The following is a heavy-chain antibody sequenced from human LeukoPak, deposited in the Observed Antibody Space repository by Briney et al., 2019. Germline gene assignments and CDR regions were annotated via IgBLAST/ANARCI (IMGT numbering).Heavy chain of an antibody. J-gene: IGHJ6*02. D-gene: IGHD3-22*01. CDR2: ISSGSRYT. V-gene: IGHV3-21*04. CDR3: ARDRAGSGDYYNNPHGLDL. CDR1: GFTFTSYW. Sequence: GETLRLSCAASGFTFTSYWMHWVRQAPGKGLEWLAYISSGSRYTLYPDSLRGRFTASRDDAQNLLYLQMNSLRAEDTAIYFCARDRAGSGDYYNNPHGLDLWGQGTTVSVSS.